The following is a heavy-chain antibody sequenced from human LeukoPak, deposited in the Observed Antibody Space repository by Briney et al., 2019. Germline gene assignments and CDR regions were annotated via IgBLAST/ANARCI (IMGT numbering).Heavy chain of an antibody. CDR3: ATGYIEAYDAFDI. CDR2: FDPEDGET. J-gene: IGHJ3*02. V-gene: IGHV1-24*01. Sequence: PGASVTVSRKVSGYTLTELSMHWVRQAPGKGLEWMGGFDPEDGETIYAQKFQGRVTMTEDTSTDTAYMELSSLRSEDTAVYYCATGYIEAYDAFDIWGQGTMVTVSS. D-gene: IGHD6-25*01. CDR1: GYTLTELS.